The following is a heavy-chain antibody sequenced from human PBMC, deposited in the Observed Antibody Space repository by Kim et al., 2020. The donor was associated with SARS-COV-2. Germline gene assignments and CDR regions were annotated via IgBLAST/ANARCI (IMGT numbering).Heavy chain of an antibody. D-gene: IGHD4-17*01. V-gene: IGHV3-11*01. CDR3: ARASVDYGPSTFDY. J-gene: IGHJ4*02. Sequence: DTMKSRFTISRANAKNSRYLQMNGLGAEDTAVYYCARASVDYGPSTFDYWGQGTLVTVSS.